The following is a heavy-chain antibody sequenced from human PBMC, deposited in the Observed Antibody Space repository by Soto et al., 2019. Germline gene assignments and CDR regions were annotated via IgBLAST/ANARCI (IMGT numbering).Heavy chain of an antibody. J-gene: IGHJ3*02. Sequence: QVQLVESGGGVVQPGRSLRLSCAASGFTFSSYAMHWVRQVTGKGLEWLAVISYDGSNKYYADSVQGRFTISRDNSNNTMYMQMNSLRAEDTAAYYFAPYEEQQPGDDPFDIFGLATMVTVSS. CDR3: APYEEQQPGDDPFDI. V-gene: IGHV3-30-3*01. D-gene: IGHD6-13*01. CDR2: ISYDGSNK. CDR1: GFTFSSYA.